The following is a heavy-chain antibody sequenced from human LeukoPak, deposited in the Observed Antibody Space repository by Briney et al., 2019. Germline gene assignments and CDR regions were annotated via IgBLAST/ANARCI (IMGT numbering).Heavy chain of an antibody. CDR1: GGSISSYY. V-gene: IGHV4-59*01. Sequence: SETLSLTCTVSGGSISSYYWSWIRQPPGKGLEWIGYIYYSGSTNYNPYLKSRVTISVDTSKNQFSLKLSSVTAADTAVYYCARDRYGGGDAFDIWGQGTMVTVSS. CDR3: ARDRYGGGDAFDI. D-gene: IGHD4-23*01. CDR2: IYYSGST. J-gene: IGHJ3*02.